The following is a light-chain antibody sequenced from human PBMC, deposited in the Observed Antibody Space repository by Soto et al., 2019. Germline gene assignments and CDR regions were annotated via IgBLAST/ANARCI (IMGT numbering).Light chain of an antibody. CDR3: QKYNSAPSPYRSFT. J-gene: IGKJ3*01. CDR2: AAS. Sequence: DIQMTQSPSSLSASVGDRVTITCRASQGISNYLAWYQQKPGKVPKLLIYAASTLQSGVPSRFSGSGSGTDFTLTISSLQPEDVATYYCQKYNSAPSPYRSFTFGPGTKVDIK. CDR1: QGISNY. V-gene: IGKV1-27*01.